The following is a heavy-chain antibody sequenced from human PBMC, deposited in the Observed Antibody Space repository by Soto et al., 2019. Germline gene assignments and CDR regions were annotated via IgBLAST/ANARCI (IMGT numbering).Heavy chain of an antibody. CDR2: IIPIFGTA. Sequence: QVQLVQSGAEVKKPGSSVKVSCKASGGTFSNYAISWVRQAPGQGLEWMGGIIPIFGTANYAQKFQGRVTITADESTSTAYMELSSLRSEDTAVYYCARVLGGDYVWGSYRKNWFDPWGQGTLVTVSS. J-gene: IGHJ5*02. V-gene: IGHV1-69*01. CDR3: ARVLGGDYVWGSYRKNWFDP. D-gene: IGHD3-16*02. CDR1: GGTFSNYA.